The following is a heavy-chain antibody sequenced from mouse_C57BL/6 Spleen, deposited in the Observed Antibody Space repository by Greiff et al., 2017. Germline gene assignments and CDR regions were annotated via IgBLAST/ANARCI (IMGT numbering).Heavy chain of an antibody. D-gene: IGHD1-1*01. CDR2: INPNNGGT. J-gene: IGHJ2*01. CDR1: GYTITDYY. Sequence: EVQLQQSGPELVKPGASVKIPCKASGYTITDYYMDWVKQSHGKSLEWIGDINPNNGGTNYNQNFKGKDTLTADKSSSTAYMELRSLTSEDTAVXYCASGNHDGRGYFGYWGQGTTLTVSS. V-gene: IGHV1-18*01. CDR3: ASGNHDGRGYFGY.